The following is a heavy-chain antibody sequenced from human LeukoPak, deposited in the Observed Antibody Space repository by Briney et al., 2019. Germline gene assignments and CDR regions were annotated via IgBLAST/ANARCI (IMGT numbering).Heavy chain of an antibody. CDR2: ISYDGSNK. Sequence: PGGSLRFSCAASGFTFSSYGMHWVRQAPGKGLEWVAVISYDGSNKYYADSVKGRFTISRDNSKNTLYLQMNSLRAEDTAVYYCARPGAAAGTWFDPWGQGTLVTVSS. J-gene: IGHJ5*02. CDR3: ARPGAAAGTWFDP. CDR1: GFTFSSYG. D-gene: IGHD6-13*01. V-gene: IGHV3-30*19.